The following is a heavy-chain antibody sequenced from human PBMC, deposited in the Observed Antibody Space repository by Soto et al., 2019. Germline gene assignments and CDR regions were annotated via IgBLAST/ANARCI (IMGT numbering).Heavy chain of an antibody. CDR3: ARRGSGSYYDY. D-gene: IGHD1-26*01. J-gene: IGHJ4*02. CDR1: GFTFSSYA. V-gene: IGHV3-23*01. Sequence: EVQLLESGGGLVQPGGSLRLSCAASGFTFSSYAMRWVRQAPGKGLEWVSAISGSGGSTYYADSVKGRFTISRDNSKNTLYLQMNSLRTEDTAVYYCARRGSGSYYDYWGQGTLVTVSS. CDR2: ISGSGGST.